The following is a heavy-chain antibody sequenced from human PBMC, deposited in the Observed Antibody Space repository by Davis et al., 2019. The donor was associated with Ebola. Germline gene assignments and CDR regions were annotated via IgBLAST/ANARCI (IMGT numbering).Heavy chain of an antibody. J-gene: IGHJ5*02. D-gene: IGHD1-26*01. V-gene: IGHV1-69*13. Sequence: AASVKVSCKASGYTFTSYGISWVRQAPGQGLEWMGGIIPIFGTANYAQKFQGRVTITADESTSTAYMELSSLRSEDTAVYYCARGLELRYNWFDPWGQGTLVTVSS. CDR3: ARGLELRYNWFDP. CDR2: IIPIFGTA. CDR1: GYTFTSYG.